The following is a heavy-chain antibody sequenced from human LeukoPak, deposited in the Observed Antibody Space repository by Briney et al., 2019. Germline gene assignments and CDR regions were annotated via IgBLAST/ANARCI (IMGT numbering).Heavy chain of an antibody. CDR2: IWYDGSNK. CDR1: GFTFSSYG. CDR3: ASQGIAAPGLDY. Sequence: GGSLRLSCAASGFTFSSYGMHWVRQAPGKGLEWVAVIWYDGSNKYYADSVKGRFTISRGNSKNTLYLQMNSLRAEDTAVYYCASQGIAAPGLDYWGQGTLVTVSS. J-gene: IGHJ4*02. V-gene: IGHV3-33*01. D-gene: IGHD6-6*01.